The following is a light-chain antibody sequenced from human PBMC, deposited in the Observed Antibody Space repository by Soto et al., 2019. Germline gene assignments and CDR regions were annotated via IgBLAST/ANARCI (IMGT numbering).Light chain of an antibody. CDR3: QQYGSSPWT. J-gene: IGKJ1*01. CDR1: QSVGGD. Sequence: IVMTQSPATLSVSPGERAILSCRASQSVGGDLAWYQRKPGQAPRLLIYGASSRATGIPDRFSGSGSGTDFTLTISRLEPEDFAVYYCQQYGSSPWTFGQGTKVDI. CDR2: GAS. V-gene: IGKV3-20*01.